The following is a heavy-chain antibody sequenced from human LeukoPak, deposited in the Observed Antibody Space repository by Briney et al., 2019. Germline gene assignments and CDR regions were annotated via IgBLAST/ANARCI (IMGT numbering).Heavy chain of an antibody. D-gene: IGHD2-21*02. V-gene: IGHV1-46*01. Sequence: ASVKVSCKASGYTFTSYYMHWVRQAPGQGLEWMGIINPSGGSTSYAQKFQGRVTMTRDMSTSTVYMELSSLRSEDTAVYYCAREDSFHCIDYWGQGTLVTVSS. CDR2: INPSGGST. J-gene: IGHJ4*02. CDR1: GYTFTSYY. CDR3: AREDSFHCIDY.